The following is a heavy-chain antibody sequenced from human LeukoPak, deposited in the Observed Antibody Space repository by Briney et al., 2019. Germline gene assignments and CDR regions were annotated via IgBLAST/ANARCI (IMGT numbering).Heavy chain of an antibody. D-gene: IGHD2-15*01. CDR2: IIPFFGSA. CDR1: GGTSSRYA. J-gene: IGHJ4*02. Sequence: SVKVSCKASGGTSSRYAMDWVRQAPAQGLEWMGGIIPFFGSANYAQKFRGRLTITTDESTFTSYMELSSLRYEDTAVYYCARGRDQTNTGYCDHWGQGTLVTVSS. V-gene: IGHV1-69*05. CDR3: ARGRDQTNTGYCDH.